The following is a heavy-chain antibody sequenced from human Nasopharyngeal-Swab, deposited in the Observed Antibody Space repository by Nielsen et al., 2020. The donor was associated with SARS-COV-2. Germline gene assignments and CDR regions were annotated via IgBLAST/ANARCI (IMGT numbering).Heavy chain of an antibody. CDR2: ISSSSSYI. D-gene: IGHD3-10*01. V-gene: IGHV3-21*01. CDR1: GFTFSSYS. J-gene: IGHJ4*02. Sequence: GESLKISCAASGFTFSSYSMNWVRQAPGKGLEWVSSISSSSSYIYYADSVKGRFTISRNNAKNSLYLQMNSLRAEDTAEYYCARDMVRGVWGYWGQGTLVTVSS. CDR3: ARDMVRGVWGY.